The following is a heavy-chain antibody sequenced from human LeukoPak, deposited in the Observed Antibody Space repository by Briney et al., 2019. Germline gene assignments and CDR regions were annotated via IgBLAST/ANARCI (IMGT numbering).Heavy chain of an antibody. V-gene: IGHV1-46*01. D-gene: IGHD2-2*02. CDR1: GYTFTSYY. CDR3: ARDHVRYCSSTSCYILDY. Sequence: ASVKVSCKASGYTFTSYYMHWVRQAPGQGLEWMGIINPSGGSTSYAQKFQGRVTMTRDTSTSTAYMELRSLRSDDTAVYYCARDHVRYCSSTSCYILDYWGQGTLVTVSS. J-gene: IGHJ4*02. CDR2: INPSGGST.